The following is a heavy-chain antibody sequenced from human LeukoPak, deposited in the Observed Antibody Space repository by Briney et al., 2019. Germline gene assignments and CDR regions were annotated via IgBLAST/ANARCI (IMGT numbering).Heavy chain of an antibody. J-gene: IGHJ5*02. D-gene: IGHD3-9*01. V-gene: IGHV4-61*08. CDR2: IYYSGST. CDR3: ARAHYDILTGLPTYNWFDP. CDR1: GGSISSGGYY. Sequence: SETLSLTCTVSGGSISSGGYYWSWIRQHPGKGLEWIGYIYYSGSTYYNPSLKSRVTISVDTSKNQFSLKLSSVTAADTAVYYCARAHYDILTGLPTYNWFDPWAREPWSPSPQ.